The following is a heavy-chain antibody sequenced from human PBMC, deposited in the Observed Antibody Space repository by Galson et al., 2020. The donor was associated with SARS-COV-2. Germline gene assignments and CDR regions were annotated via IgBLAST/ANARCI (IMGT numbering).Heavy chain of an antibody. J-gene: IGHJ4*02. Sequence: PGGSLRLSCAASGFTFSDCAMHWVRQAPGKGLEWVAVIWYNGRNDYYADSVKGRFTISRDNSKNTMYLQMNSLRVEDTAVYYCAREGESGISAAPMDYWGQGTLVTVSS. CDR1: GFTFSDCA. V-gene: IGHV3-33*01. CDR3: AREGESGISAAPMDY. CDR2: IWYNGRND. D-gene: IGHD2-2*01.